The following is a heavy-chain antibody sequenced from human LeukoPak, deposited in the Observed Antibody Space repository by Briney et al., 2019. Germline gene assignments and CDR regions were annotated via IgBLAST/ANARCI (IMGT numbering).Heavy chain of an antibody. Sequence: ASVKVSCKASGYTFTSYGISWVRQAPGQGLEWMGWISAYNGNTNYAQKLQGRVTMTTDTSTSTAYMELRSLRADGTAVYYCARSSVVVAAYYFDYWGQGTLVSVSS. J-gene: IGHJ4*02. CDR1: GYTFTSYG. D-gene: IGHD2-15*01. CDR2: ISAYNGNT. V-gene: IGHV1-18*01. CDR3: ARSSVVVAAYYFDY.